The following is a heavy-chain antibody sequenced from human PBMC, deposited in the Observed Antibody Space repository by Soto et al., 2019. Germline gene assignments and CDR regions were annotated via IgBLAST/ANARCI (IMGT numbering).Heavy chain of an antibody. CDR3: AHRRGGYNWDDGYFDY. D-gene: IGHD1-20*01. Sequence: QITLKESGPTLVNPTQPLTLTCTSSGFSIRTSGVGVGWIRQPQGKALECLAFTHWEDDNRYNPSLKSRPTVAKDAPKSQVVLLMTSMDPVDTATYYCAHRRGGYNWDDGYFDYWGQGTLVTVSS. V-gene: IGHV2-5*02. J-gene: IGHJ4*02. CDR1: GFSIRTSGVG. CDR2: THWEDDN.